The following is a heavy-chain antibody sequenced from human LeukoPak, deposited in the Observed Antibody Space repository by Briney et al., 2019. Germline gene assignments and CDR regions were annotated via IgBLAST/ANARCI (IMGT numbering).Heavy chain of an antibody. J-gene: IGHJ4*02. CDR2: ISAYNGNT. D-gene: IGHD1-26*01. CDR1: GYTFTSYG. V-gene: IGHV1-18*01. CDR3: ARADNRGSYYPDFDY. Sequence: ASVKVSCKASGYTFTSYGISWVRQAPGQGLEWMGWISAYNGNTNYAQKLQDRVTMTTDTSTSTAYMELRSLRSDDTAVYYCARADNRGSYYPDFDYWGQGTLVTVSS.